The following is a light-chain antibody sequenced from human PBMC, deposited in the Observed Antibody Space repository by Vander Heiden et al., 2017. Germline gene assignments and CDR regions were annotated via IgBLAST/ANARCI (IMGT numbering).Light chain of an antibody. CDR2: QDS. J-gene: IGLJ2*01. CDR1: KLGDNY. Sequence: SYERTQPPSVSVSPGQTASITCSGDKLGDNYACWYQQKPGQSPVLVIYQDSKRPSGIPERFSGSNSGNTATLTISGTQAMDEADYYCQAWDSSTVVFGGGTELTVL. V-gene: IGLV3-1*01. CDR3: QAWDSSTVV.